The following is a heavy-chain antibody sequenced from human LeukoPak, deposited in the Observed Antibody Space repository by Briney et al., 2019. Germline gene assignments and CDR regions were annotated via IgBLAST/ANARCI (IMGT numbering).Heavy chain of an antibody. CDR1: GLTFSSYA. Sequence: GGSLRLSCAASGLTFSSYAMSWVRQSPGKGLEWVSAISGSGGSTYYADSVKGRFTISRDNSKNTLYLQMNSLRAEDTAVYYCAKDYRHCSSTSCYVSPWDYWGQGTLVTVSS. CDR3: AKDYRHCSSTSCYVSPWDY. J-gene: IGHJ4*02. V-gene: IGHV3-23*01. D-gene: IGHD2-2*01. CDR2: ISGSGGST.